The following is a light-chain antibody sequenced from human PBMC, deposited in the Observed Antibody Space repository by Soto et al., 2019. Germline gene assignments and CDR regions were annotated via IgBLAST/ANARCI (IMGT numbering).Light chain of an antibody. V-gene: IGKV3-20*01. CDR2: GAS. CDR3: QQYGRSPPIT. CDR1: QSVSSNS. J-gene: IGKJ5*01. Sequence: EIVLTQSPGTLSLSPGERATLSCRASQSVSSNSLVWYQQKPGQAPRLLIYGASRRATDIPDRFSGGGSGTDFTLTISRLEPEAFAIYYCQQYGRSPPITFGQGTRLEIK.